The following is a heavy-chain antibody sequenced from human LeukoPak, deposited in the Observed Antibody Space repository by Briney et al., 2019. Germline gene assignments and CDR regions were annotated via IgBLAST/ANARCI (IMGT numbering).Heavy chain of an antibody. CDR3: ARVSGSCLDY. CDR1: GGSISSGRYE. CDR2: IYTSGST. J-gene: IGHJ4*02. V-gene: IGHV4-61*02. D-gene: IGHD1-26*01. Sequence: PSQTLSLTCTVSGGSISSGRYEWSWIRQPAGKGLEWIGRIYTSGSTNYNPSLKSRVTISVDTSKNQFSLKLSSVTAADTAVYYCARVSGSCLDYWGQGTLVTVSS.